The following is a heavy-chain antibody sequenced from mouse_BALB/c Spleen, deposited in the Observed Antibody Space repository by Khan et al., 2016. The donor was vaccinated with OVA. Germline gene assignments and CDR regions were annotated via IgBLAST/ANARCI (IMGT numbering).Heavy chain of an antibody. D-gene: IGHD2-3*01. V-gene: IGHV3-2*02. CDR1: GYSITSDYA. CDR2: ITYSGST. Sequence: EVQLQESGPGLVKPSPSLSLTCTVTGYSITSDYAWNWIRQFPGNKLEWMGYITYSGSTNYNPALKSRISITRDTSTNPSFLQLSYLTTEDTATYYCARDGSRYNYAMDYWGQGTSVTVSS. J-gene: IGHJ4*01. CDR3: ARDGSRYNYAMDY.